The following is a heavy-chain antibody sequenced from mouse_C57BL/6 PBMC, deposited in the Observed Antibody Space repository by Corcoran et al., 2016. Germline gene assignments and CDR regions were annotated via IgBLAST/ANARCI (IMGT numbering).Heavy chain of an antibody. CDR3: ARDQVGYAMDY. CDR2: IYPGSGST. D-gene: IGHD1-3*01. Sequence: QVQLQLRGAALVQPGASVKMSCNASVYTFTSYWLTWLKPRPGQGLVWIGDIYPGSGSTNYNEKFKSKATLTLDTSSSTAYMQLSILTSEDSAVYYCARDQVGYAMDYWGQGTSVTVSS. J-gene: IGHJ4*01. CDR1: VYTFTSYW. V-gene: IGHV1-55*01.